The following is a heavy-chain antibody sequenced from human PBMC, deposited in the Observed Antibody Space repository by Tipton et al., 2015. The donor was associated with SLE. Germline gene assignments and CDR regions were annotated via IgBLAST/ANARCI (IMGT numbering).Heavy chain of an antibody. CDR2: IYYSGRT. Sequence: TLSLTCTVSGGSISRYYWSRIRQPPGKGLEWIGYIYYSGRTKYNPSLESRVTISVDTSKNQFSLKLSSVTAADTAIYYCVRVEGAYDQYYFDSWGQGALVTVSS. J-gene: IGHJ4*02. CDR1: GGSISRYY. V-gene: IGHV4-59*01. D-gene: IGHD5-12*01. CDR3: VRVEGAYDQYYFDS.